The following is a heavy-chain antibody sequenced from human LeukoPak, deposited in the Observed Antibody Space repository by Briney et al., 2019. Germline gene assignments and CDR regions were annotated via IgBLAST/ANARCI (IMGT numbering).Heavy chain of an antibody. Sequence: PSETLSLTCTVSGGSISSYYWSWIRQPPGKGLEWIGYIYYSGSTNYNPSLKSRVTISVDTSKNQFSLKLSSVTAADTAVYYCARDQGSDIVATTEGDYYYGMDVWGQGTTVTVSS. CDR3: ARDQGSDIVATTEGDYYYGMDV. J-gene: IGHJ6*02. CDR1: GGSISSYY. CDR2: IYYSGST. V-gene: IGHV4-59*12. D-gene: IGHD5-12*01.